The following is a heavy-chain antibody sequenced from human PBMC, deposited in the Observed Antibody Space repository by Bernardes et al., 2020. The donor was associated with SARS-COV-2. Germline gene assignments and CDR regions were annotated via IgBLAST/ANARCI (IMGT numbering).Heavy chain of an antibody. V-gene: IGHV3-11*01. CDR3: ARGNLSSSWYVYYYYGMDV. D-gene: IGHD6-13*01. Sequence: GSLRLSCAASGFTFSDYYMSWIRQAPGKGLEWVSYISSSGSTIYYADSVKGRFTISRDNAKNSLYLQMNSLRAEDTAVYYCARGNLSSSWYVYYYYGMDVWGQGTTVTVSS. CDR2: ISSSGSTI. J-gene: IGHJ6*02. CDR1: GFTFSDYY.